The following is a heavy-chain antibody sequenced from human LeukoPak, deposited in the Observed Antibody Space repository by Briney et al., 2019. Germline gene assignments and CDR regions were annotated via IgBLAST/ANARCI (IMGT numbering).Heavy chain of an antibody. V-gene: IGHV4-39*07. J-gene: IGHJ4*02. Sequence: PSETLSLTCTVSGGSITSSSYYWGWIRQPPGKGLEWIGSIYYSGSTYYNPSLKSRVTISVDTSKNQFSLKLSSVTAADTAVYYCARSSLRRFIPRNYFDYWGQGTLVTVSS. D-gene: IGHD5/OR15-5a*01. CDR2: IYYSGST. CDR3: ARSSLRRFIPRNYFDY. CDR1: GGSITSSSYY.